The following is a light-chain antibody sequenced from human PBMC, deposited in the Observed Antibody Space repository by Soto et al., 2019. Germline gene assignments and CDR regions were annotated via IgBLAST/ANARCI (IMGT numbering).Light chain of an antibody. J-gene: IGKJ1*01. CDR2: GAS. CDR3: QQYGSSPPT. CDR1: QIVTSSS. Sequence: EIVLTQSPGTLSLSLGERATLSCRASQIVTSSSLAWYQQKAGQAPRLLISGASSRATCIPDRFSGSGSGTDFTLTISRLEPEDFAVYYCQQYGSSPPTFGQGTKV. V-gene: IGKV3-20*01.